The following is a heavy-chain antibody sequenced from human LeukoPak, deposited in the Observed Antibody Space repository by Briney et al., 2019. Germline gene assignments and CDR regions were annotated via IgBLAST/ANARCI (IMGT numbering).Heavy chain of an antibody. CDR2: ISGSGGST. D-gene: IGHD3-10*01. V-gene: IGHV3-11*04. Sequence: PSETLSLTCAVYGGSFSGYYWSWVRQAPGKGLEWVSAISGSGGSTHYADSVKGRFTISRDNAKNSLYLQMNSLRAEDTAVYYCARDPVLLWFGVELWGQGTLVTVSS. CDR1: GGSFSGYY. J-gene: IGHJ4*02. CDR3: ARDPVLLWFGVEL.